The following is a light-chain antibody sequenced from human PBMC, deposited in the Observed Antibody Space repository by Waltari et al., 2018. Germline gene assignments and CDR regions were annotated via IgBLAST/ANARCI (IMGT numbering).Light chain of an antibody. Sequence: DIKMTQSPSTLSASVGDRFAITCRASQSISSWLAWYQQKPGKAPKLLIYKASYLESGVPSRFSGSGSGTEFTLTITSLQPDDFATYYCQQYDTFSATFGPGTTVEI. J-gene: IGKJ1*01. V-gene: IGKV1-5*03. CDR1: QSISSW. CDR2: KAS. CDR3: QQYDTFSAT.